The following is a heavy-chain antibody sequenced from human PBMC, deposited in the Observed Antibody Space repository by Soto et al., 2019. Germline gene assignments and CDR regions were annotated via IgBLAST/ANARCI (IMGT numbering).Heavy chain of an antibody. J-gene: IGHJ4*02. CDR2: IYYSGST. CDR1: GGSISSYY. D-gene: IGHD3-16*01. CDR3: ARRWGDYFSY. V-gene: IGHV4-59*08. Sequence: SETLSLTCTVSGGSISSYYWSWIRQPPGKGLEWIGYIYYSGSTNYNPSLKSRVTISVDTSKNQFSLKLSSVTAADTAVYYCARRWGDYFSYRGQGTLVTVSS.